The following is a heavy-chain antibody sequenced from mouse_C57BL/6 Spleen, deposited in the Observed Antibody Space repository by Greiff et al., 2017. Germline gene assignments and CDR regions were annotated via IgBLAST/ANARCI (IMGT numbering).Heavy chain of an antibody. Sequence: VKLMESGPSLVAPSQSLSITCTVSGFSLTSYAISWVRQPPGKGLEWLGVIWTGGGTNYNSALKSRLSISKDNSKSQVFLKMNSLQTDDTARYYCARDGTYGSSYWYFDVWGTGTTVTVSS. J-gene: IGHJ1*03. CDR1: GFSLTSYA. D-gene: IGHD1-1*01. V-gene: IGHV2-9-1*01. CDR3: ARDGTYGSSYWYFDV. CDR2: IWTGGGT.